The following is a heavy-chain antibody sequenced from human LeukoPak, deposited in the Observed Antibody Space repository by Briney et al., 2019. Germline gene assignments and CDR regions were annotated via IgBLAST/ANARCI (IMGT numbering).Heavy chain of an antibody. CDR2: INPNSGGT. Sequence: ASEKVSCKASGYTFTGYYMHWVRQAIGQGLEWMGWINPNSGGTNYAQKFQGRVTMTRDTSISTAYMELSRLRSDDTAVYYCARLSGIAAAVGYWGQGTLVTVSS. CDR1: GYTFTGYY. J-gene: IGHJ4*02. D-gene: IGHD6-13*01. V-gene: IGHV1-2*02. CDR3: ARLSGIAAAVGY.